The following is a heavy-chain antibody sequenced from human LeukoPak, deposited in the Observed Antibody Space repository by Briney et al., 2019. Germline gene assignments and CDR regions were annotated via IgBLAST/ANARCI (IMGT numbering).Heavy chain of an antibody. CDR3: ARDRRGAILDY. CDR1: GYTFTSYG. CDR2: ISAYNGNT. Sequence: GASVRVSCKASGYTFTSYGISWVRQAPGQGLEWMGWISAYNGNTNYAQKLQGRVTMTTDTSTGTAYMELRSLRSDDTAVYYCARDRRGAILDYWGQGTLVTVSS. V-gene: IGHV1-18*04. D-gene: IGHD3-16*02. J-gene: IGHJ4*02.